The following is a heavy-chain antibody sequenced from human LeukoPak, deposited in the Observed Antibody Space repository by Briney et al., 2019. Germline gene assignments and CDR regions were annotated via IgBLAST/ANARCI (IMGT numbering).Heavy chain of an antibody. D-gene: IGHD5-18*01. J-gene: IGHJ4*02. CDR2: INPNSGGT. CDR3: ARVSYGPLYYFDY. CDR1: GYTFTGYY. Sequence: ASVKVSCKASGYTFTGYYMHWVRQAPGQGLEWMGWINPNSGGTNYAQKFQGWVTMTRDTSISTAYMELSRLRSDDTAVYYCARVSYGPLYYFDYWGQGTLVTVSS. V-gene: IGHV1-2*04.